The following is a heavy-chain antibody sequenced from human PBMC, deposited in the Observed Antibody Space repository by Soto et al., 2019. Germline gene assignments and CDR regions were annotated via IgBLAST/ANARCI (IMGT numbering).Heavy chain of an antibody. CDR3: AREAEGYCSGGSCYVSWFDP. CDR2: IYYSGST. J-gene: IGHJ5*02. CDR1: GGSISSGGYY. V-gene: IGHV4-31*03. Sequence: SETLSLTSTVSGGSISSGGYYWSWIRQHPGKGLEWIGYIYYSGSTYYNPSLKSRVTISVDTSKNQFSLKLSSVTAADTAVYYCAREAEGYCSGGSCYVSWFDPWGQGTLVTVSS. D-gene: IGHD2-15*01.